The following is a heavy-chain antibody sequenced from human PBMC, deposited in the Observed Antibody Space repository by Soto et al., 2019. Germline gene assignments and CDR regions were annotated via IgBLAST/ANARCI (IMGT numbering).Heavy chain of an antibody. V-gene: IGHV3-53*01. Sequence: DVQLVESGGGLMQPGESLRLSCAASGLTVSGKKYVAWVRQAPGKGLEWVSALYDGDGSFYADSVKGRFTSSSDSSKTTVYLQMNGLRPDDTAVYYCATWHEREHAYDVWGQGTTVNVSS. CDR1: GLTVSGKKY. CDR3: ATWHEREHAYDV. D-gene: IGHD1-1*01. J-gene: IGHJ3*01. CDR2: LYDGDGS.